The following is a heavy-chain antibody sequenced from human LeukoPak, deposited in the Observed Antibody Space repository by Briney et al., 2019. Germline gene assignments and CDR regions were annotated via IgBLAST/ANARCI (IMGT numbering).Heavy chain of an antibody. CDR1: GFTFSNYA. Sequence: GGSLRLSCSVSGFTFSNYAMHWVRQAPGKGLEYVSTITNDGGSTFYADSAKGRFSIYRDNSKNTVYLQLSSLRPEDTAVYYCVKGRIYCCYPSLDYWGPGTLVHVSS. D-gene: IGHD2-2*01. J-gene: IGHJ4*02. CDR3: VKGRIYCCYPSLDY. CDR2: ITNDGGST. V-gene: IGHV3-64D*06.